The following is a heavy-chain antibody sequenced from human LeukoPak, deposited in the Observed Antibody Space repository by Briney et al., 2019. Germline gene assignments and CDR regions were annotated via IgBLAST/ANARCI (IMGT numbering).Heavy chain of an antibody. CDR3: VRDVGGMDV. CDR2: IYYSGST. D-gene: IGHD1-26*01. Sequence: PSETLSLTCTVSGGSISSYYWSWIRQPPGKGLEWIGYIYYSGSTNYNPSLKSRVTISVDTSKNQFSLKLSSVTAADTAVYYCVRDVGGMDVWGKGTTVTVSS. J-gene: IGHJ6*04. CDR1: GGSISSYY. V-gene: IGHV4-59*01.